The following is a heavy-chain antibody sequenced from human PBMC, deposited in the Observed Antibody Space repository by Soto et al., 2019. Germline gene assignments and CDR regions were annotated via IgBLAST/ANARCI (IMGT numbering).Heavy chain of an antibody. CDR3: AKDGSWGDHYYFDN. V-gene: IGHV3-23*01. Sequence: PGGSLRLSCAVSGFMFSSYAMTWVRQAPGKGLEWVSSISGSGGSTYYSDSVMGRFTISRDNSKKMLYLEMNSLKGDDTAVYYCAKDGSWGDHYYFDNWGQGTLVTVSS. J-gene: IGHJ4*02. CDR1: GFMFSSYA. CDR2: ISGSGGST. D-gene: IGHD2-21*02.